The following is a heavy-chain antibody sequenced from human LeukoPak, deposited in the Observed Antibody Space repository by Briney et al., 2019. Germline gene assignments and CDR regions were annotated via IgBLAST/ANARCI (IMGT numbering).Heavy chain of an antibody. CDR2: INGGNGDT. CDR1: GYTFTNYA. CDR3: ARDSSGSSLHAFDI. Sequence: ASVKVSCTASGYTFTNYAIHWVRQAPGQRLEWMGWINGGNGDTRYSQKFQGRVTITRETSASIGYMELSSLRSEDTAVYYCARDSSGSSLHAFDIWGQGTMVTVSS. J-gene: IGHJ3*02. D-gene: IGHD3-22*01. V-gene: IGHV1-3*01.